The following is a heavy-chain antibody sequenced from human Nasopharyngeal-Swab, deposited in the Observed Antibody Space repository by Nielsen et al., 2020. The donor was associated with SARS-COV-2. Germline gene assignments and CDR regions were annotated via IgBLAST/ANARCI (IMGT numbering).Heavy chain of an antibody. CDR2: ISDGGGST. CDR3: AKVLAAAVAYYYGMDV. D-gene: IGHD6-13*01. Sequence: GESLKISCAASGFTVSSNYMSWVRQAPGKGLEWVSGISDGGGSTSYADSAKGRFTISRDNSKKTLYLQMNSLTAEDTAVYYCAKVLAAAVAYYYGMDVWGQGTTVTVSS. CDR1: GFTVSSNY. V-gene: IGHV3-23*01. J-gene: IGHJ6*02.